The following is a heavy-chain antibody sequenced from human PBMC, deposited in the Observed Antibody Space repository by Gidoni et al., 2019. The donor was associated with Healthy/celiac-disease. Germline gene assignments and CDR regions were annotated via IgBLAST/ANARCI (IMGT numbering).Heavy chain of an antibody. CDR2: ISSSSSYI. V-gene: IGHV3-21*01. D-gene: IGHD3-10*01. CDR1: GVTFSSYS. CDR3: ARDLRLYGSGRYYNVPQPDY. J-gene: IGHJ4*02. Sequence: EVQLVESGGGLVKPGGSLRLACAASGVTFSSYSMNWVRQAPGKGLEWVSSISSSSSYIYYADSVKGRFTISRDNAKNALYLQMNSLRAEDTAVYYCARDLRLYGSGRYYNVPQPDYWGQGTLVTVSS.